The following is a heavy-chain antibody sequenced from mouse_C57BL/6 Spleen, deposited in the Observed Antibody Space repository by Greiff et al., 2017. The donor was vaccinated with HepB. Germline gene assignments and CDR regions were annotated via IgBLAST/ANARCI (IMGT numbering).Heavy chain of an antibody. D-gene: IGHD5-5*01. CDR3: SWPSTYSAMDY. J-gene: IGHJ4*01. Sequence: QVQLQQPGAELVKPGASVKLSCKASGYTFTSYWMHWVKQRPGQGLEWIGMIHPNSGSTNYNEKFKSKATLTVDKSSSTAYMQLSSLTSEDSAVYYCSWPSTYSAMDYWGQGTSVTVSS. V-gene: IGHV1-64*01. CDR2: IHPNSGST. CDR1: GYTFTSYW.